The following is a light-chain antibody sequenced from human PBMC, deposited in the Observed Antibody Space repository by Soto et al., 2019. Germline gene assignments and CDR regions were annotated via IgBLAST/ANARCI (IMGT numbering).Light chain of an antibody. CDR2: GAS. J-gene: IGKJ1*01. Sequence: EIVMTQSPATLSVSPGERATLSCRASQSIRSTLAWYQQKPGQDPRLLIYGASTRATGIPARFSGSGSGTEFTLTISSLQSEDFAVYYCQHYNHWLWTFGQGTKVEIK. V-gene: IGKV3-15*01. CDR1: QSIRST. CDR3: QHYNHWLWT.